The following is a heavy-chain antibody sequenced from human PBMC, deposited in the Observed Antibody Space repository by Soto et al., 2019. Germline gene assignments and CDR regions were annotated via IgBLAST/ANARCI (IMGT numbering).Heavy chain of an antibody. J-gene: IGHJ4*02. CDR1: RYTFISYD. D-gene: IGHD4-4*01. V-gene: IGHV1-8*01. CDR2: MNPKRANT. Sequence: QVQLVQSGAEVKKPGASVKVSCKASRYTFISYDINWVRQATGQGLEWMGWMNPKRANTGYAQNFQGRVTMTRNTSKSTAYMELSSLRSEDTAVYYCARSPSWETTVTPYYFDYWGQGTLVTVSS. CDR3: ARSPSWETTVTPYYFDY.